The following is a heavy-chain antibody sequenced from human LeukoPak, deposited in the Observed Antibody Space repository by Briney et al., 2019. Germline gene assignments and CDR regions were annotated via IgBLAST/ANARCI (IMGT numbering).Heavy chain of an antibody. CDR3: AKDHYYGSGSYYHAFDI. CDR2: ISGSGGST. J-gene: IGHJ3*02. CDR1: GFTFSSYA. V-gene: IGHV3-23*01. D-gene: IGHD3-10*01. Sequence: PGGSLRLSCAASGFTFSSYAMSWVRQAPGKGLEWVSAISGSGGSTYYADSVKGRFTISRDNSKNTLYLQMNSLRAEDTAVYYCAKDHYYGSGSYYHAFDIWGQGTMVTVSS.